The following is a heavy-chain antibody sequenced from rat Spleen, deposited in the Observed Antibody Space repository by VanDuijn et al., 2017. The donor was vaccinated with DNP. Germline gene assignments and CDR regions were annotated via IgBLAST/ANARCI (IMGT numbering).Heavy chain of an antibody. CDR1: GFTFSHYG. J-gene: IGHJ4*01. CDR3: AREGLPGYKGVMDT. Sequence: EVQLVESGGGLVQPGRSLKLSCAASGFTFSHYGMAWVRQAAAKGLEWVATISTSGSRAYYPDSVKGRFTISRDDAKSSLYLQMSKLGSEDTAIYYCAREGLPGYKGVMDTWGQGASVTVSS. D-gene: IGHD1-4*01. V-gene: IGHV5S13*01. CDR2: ISTSGSRA.